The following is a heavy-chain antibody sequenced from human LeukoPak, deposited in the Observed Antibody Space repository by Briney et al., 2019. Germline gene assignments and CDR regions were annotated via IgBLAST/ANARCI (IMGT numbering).Heavy chain of an antibody. CDR3: ARSFGYCSNGICSFDY. J-gene: IGHJ4*02. D-gene: IGHD2-8*01. CDR2: IYSGGST. CDR1: GFTVSNNY. V-gene: IGHV3-53*01. Sequence: GGSLRLSCAASGFTVSNNYMSWVRQAPGKGLGGASVIYSGGSTYYADSVKGRLTISRDNSKNTLYLQMNSLRAEDTAVYYCARSFGYCSNGICSFDYWGQGTLVTVSS.